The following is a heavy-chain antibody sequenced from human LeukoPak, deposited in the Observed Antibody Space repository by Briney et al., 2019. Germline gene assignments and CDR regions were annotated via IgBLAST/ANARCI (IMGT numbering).Heavy chain of an antibody. CDR1: GYTFTSYG. J-gene: IGHJ5*02. CDR2: ISAYNGNT. Sequence: ASVKVSCKASGYTFTSYGISWVRQAPGQGLEWRGWISAYNGNTNYAQKLQGRVTMTTDTSTSTAYMELRSLRSDDTAVYYCARDRHGYSYYYDSSGYCDPWGQGTLVTVSS. V-gene: IGHV1-18*01. CDR3: ARDRHGYSYYYDSSGYCDP. D-gene: IGHD3-22*01.